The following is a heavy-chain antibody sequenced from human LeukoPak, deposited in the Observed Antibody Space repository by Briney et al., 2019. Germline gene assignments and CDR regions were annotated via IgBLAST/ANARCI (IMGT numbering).Heavy chain of an antibody. J-gene: IGHJ3*02. V-gene: IGHV4-59*01. Sequence: SETLSLTCTVSGGSISSYYWSWIRQPPGKGLEWIGYIYYSGSTNYNPSLKSRVTISVDTSKNQFSLKLSSVTAADTAVYYCARVAPGGNDAFDTWGQGTMVTVSS. CDR1: GGSISSYY. D-gene: IGHD1-14*01. CDR2: IYYSGST. CDR3: ARVAPGGNDAFDT.